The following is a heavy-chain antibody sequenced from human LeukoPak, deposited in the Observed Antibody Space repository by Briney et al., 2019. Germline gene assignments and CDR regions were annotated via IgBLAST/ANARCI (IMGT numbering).Heavy chain of an antibody. Sequence: SSVKVSCKASGGTFSSYAISWVRQTPGQGLEWMGGIIPIFGTANYAQKFQGRVTITTDESTSTAYMELSSLRSEDTAVYYCARRAGYNSFYFDYWGQGTLVTVSS. CDR1: GGTFSSYA. CDR3: ARRAGYNSFYFDY. D-gene: IGHD5-24*01. V-gene: IGHV1-69*05. J-gene: IGHJ4*02. CDR2: IIPIFGTA.